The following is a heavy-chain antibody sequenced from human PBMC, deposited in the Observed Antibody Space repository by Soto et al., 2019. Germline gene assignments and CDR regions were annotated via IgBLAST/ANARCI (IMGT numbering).Heavy chain of an antibody. V-gene: IGHV1-69*12. CDR2: IIPMFGPA. D-gene: IGHD5-18*01. J-gene: IGHJ4*02. Sequence: QVQLVQSGAEVKKPESAVKVSCKTPGGTFSTYAISWVRQAPGQGLAWMGGIIPMFGPANYAQRFQDRVTITADESTNTVYMELSSLRSEDTAVYFCASGIQLWLRRINNGYSGWGQGTLVTVSS. CDR3: ASGIQLWLRRINNGYSG. CDR1: GGTFSTYA.